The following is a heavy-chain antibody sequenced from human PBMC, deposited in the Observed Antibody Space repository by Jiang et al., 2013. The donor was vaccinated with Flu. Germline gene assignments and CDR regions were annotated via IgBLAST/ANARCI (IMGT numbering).Heavy chain of an antibody. CDR1: GDTFSNSV. D-gene: IGHD5-18*01. CDR2: SSPIYGTA. Sequence: PGSSVKVSCRASGDTFSNSVIAWVRQAPGQGLEWMEGSSPIYGTANYAEKLLGRVTITADASTNTGYMELRSLRSEDTAVYYCARGNNYGMGYYYYAMDIWGNGTTVTVSS. V-gene: IGHV1-69*01. CDR3: ARGNNYGMGYYYYAMDI. J-gene: IGHJ6*04.